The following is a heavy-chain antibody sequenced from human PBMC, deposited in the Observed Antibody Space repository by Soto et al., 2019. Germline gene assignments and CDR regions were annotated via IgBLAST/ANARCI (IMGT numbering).Heavy chain of an antibody. CDR2: ISYDGSNK. V-gene: IGHV3-30-3*01. Sequence: GGSLRLSCAASGFTFSSYAMHWVRQAPGKGLEWVAVISYDGSNKYYADSVKGRFTISRDNSKNTLYLQMNSLRAEDTAVYYCARGRAMVRGVNYYFDYWGQGTLVTVSS. J-gene: IGHJ4*02. CDR1: GFTFSSYA. D-gene: IGHD3-10*01. CDR3: ARGRAMVRGVNYYFDY.